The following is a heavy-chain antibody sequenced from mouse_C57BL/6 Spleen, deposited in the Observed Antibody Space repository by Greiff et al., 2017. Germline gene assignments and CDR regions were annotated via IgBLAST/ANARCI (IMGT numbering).Heavy chain of an antibody. CDR2: INPNNGGT. V-gene: IGHV1-22*01. D-gene: IGHD6-1*01. J-gene: IGHJ2*01. CDR1: GYTFTDYN. CDR3: ARWGGAEVDY. Sequence: VQLQQSGPELVKPGASVKMSCKASGYTFTDYNMHWVKQSHGKSLEWIGYINPNNGGTSYNQKFKGKATLTVNKSSSTAYMEHRSLTSEDSAVYYCARWGGAEVDYWGQGTTLTVSS.